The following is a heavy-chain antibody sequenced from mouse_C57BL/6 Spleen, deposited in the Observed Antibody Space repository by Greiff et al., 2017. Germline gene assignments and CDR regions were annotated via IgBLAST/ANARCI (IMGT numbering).Heavy chain of an antibody. Sequence: QVQLQQPGAELVKPGASVKLSCKASGYTFTSYWMQWVKQRPGQGLEWIGEIDPSDSYTNYNQKFKGKATLTVDTSSSTAYMQLSSLTSEDSAVDYCARKGNWEGGYAMDYWGQGTSVTVAS. D-gene: IGHD4-1*01. J-gene: IGHJ4*01. CDR1: GYTFTSYW. V-gene: IGHV1-50*01. CDR2: IDPSDSYT. CDR3: ARKGNWEGGYAMDY.